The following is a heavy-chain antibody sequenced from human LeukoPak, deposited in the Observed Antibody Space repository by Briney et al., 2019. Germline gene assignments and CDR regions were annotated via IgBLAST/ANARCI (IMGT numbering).Heavy chain of an antibody. CDR1: GGSISSYY. CDR3: ARGRYFDPPGRFDP. D-gene: IGHD3-9*01. J-gene: IGHJ5*02. CDR2: IYYSGST. Sequence: SETLSLTCTVSGGSISSYYWSWIRQPPGKGLEWIGYIYYSGSTNYNPSLKSRVTISVDTSKNQFSLKLSSVTAADTAVYYCARGRYFDPPGRFDPWGQGTLVTVSS. V-gene: IGHV4-59*01.